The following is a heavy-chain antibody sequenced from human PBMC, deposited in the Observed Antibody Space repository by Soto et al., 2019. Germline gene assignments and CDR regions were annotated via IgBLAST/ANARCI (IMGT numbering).Heavy chain of an antibody. J-gene: IGHJ6*02. CDR1: GFTFSTHA. CDR2: ISGSGDNT. D-gene: IGHD7-27*01. V-gene: IGHV3-23*01. Sequence: EVQLLESGGGLVQPGGSLRLSCAASGFTFSTHAISWVRQAPGNGLEWVSTISGSGDNTFYADSVKGRVTISRDNSKNTLYLQIHSLRAEDTAVYFCAKVPRSGEDPYYGLDVWGQGTTVTVSS. CDR3: AKVPRSGEDPYYGLDV.